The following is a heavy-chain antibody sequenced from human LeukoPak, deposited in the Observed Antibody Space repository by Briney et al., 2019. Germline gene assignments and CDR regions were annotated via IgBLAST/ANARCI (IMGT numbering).Heavy chain of an antibody. D-gene: IGHD3-22*01. CDR3: ARVNYYDSSGYDY. CDR1: GGSFSGYY. V-gene: IGHV4-34*01. CDR2: INHSGST. J-gene: IGHJ4*02. Sequence: SETLSLTCAVYGGSFSGYYWSWIRQPPGKGLEWIGEINHSGSTNYNPSLKSRVTISVDTSKNQFSLKLGSVTAADTAVYYCARVNYYDSSGYDYWGQGTLVTVSS.